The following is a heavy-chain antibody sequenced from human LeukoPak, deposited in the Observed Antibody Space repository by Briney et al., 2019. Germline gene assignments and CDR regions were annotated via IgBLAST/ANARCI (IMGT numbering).Heavy chain of an antibody. J-gene: IGHJ3*02. V-gene: IGHV3-33*06. CDR3: AKELKRYKAFDI. Sequence: GGSLRLSCAASGFTFSSYSMNWVRQAPGKGLEWVAVIWYDGSNKYYADSVKGRLTISRDNSKNTLYLQMNSLRAEDTAVYYCAKELKRYKAFDIWGQGTMVTVSS. D-gene: IGHD1-14*01. CDR1: GFTFSSYS. CDR2: IWYDGSNK.